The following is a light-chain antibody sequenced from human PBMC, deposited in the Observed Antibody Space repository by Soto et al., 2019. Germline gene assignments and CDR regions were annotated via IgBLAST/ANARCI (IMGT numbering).Light chain of an antibody. CDR2: DAS. V-gene: IGKV3-11*01. CDR1: QIISRN. J-gene: IGKJ4*01. Sequence: EIVLTQSPATLSLSPGERATLSCRASQIISRNLAWYQQKPGQAPRLLIFDASNRATGIPARFSGSGSGTDFTLTISSLEPEDFAVYYCQQRSSWPLAFGGGTKVEIK. CDR3: QQRSSWPLA.